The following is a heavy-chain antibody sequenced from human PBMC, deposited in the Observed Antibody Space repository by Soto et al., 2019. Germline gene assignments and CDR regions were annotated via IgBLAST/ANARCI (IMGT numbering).Heavy chain of an antibody. CDR1: GFTFSSYG. V-gene: IGHV3-33*01. J-gene: IGHJ4*02. Sequence: GGSLRLSCAASGFTFSSYGMHWVRQVPGKGLEWMAVIYYDGSNRYYADSVKGRFTISRDNSKNTLYLQMNSLRAEDTAVYYCARDKNWEQWLAYLLDYWGQGTLVTVSS. D-gene: IGHD6-19*01. CDR3: ARDKNWEQWLAYLLDY. CDR2: IYYDGSNR.